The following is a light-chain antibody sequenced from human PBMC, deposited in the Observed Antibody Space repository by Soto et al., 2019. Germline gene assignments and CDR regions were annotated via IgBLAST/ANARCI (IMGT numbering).Light chain of an antibody. V-gene: IGKV1-39*01. CDR1: QNIDTY. CDR2: GAS. CDR3: QQSYGTLYS. J-gene: IGKJ2*03. Sequence: DIQMTQSPSSLSASIGDTVTIACRASQNIDTYLHWFQQKPGKAPNLLIHGASGLQSGVPSRFSGSGSGTDFTLTISSLQPEDFATYYWQQSYGTLYSFGQGTKVEI.